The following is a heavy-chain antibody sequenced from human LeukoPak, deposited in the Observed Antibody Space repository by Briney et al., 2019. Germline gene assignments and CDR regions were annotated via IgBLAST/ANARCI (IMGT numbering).Heavy chain of an antibody. J-gene: IGHJ5*02. Sequence: SETLSLTCSVSGGSISSSSYYWGWIRQPPGKGLEWIGEINHSGSTHYNPSLKSRVTISVDTSQKQFSLRLTSVTAADTAVYYCARGFCGGDCYFTWFDPWGQGTLVTVSS. CDR3: ARGFCGGDCYFTWFDP. D-gene: IGHD2-21*02. V-gene: IGHV4-39*07. CDR1: GGSISSSSYY. CDR2: INHSGST.